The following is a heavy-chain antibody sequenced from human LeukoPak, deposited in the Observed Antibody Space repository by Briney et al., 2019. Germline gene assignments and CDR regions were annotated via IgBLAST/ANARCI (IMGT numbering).Heavy chain of an antibody. J-gene: IGHJ5*02. CDR1: GYTFTSYG. V-gene: IGHV1-18*01. Sequence: GASVKVSCKASGYTFTSYGISWVRQAPGQGLEWMGWISAYNGNTNYAQKLQGRVTMTTDTSTSTAYMELRSLRSDDTAVYYCARDPAYSSGWYWFDPWGQGTLVTVSS. D-gene: IGHD6-19*01. CDR3: ARDPAYSSGWYWFDP. CDR2: ISAYNGNT.